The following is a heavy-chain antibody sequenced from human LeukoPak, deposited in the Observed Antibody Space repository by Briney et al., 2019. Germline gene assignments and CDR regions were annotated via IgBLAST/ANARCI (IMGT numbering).Heavy chain of an antibody. CDR3: AKWKYSNSGIDDY. CDR1: GFIFSSYS. Sequence: GGSLRLSCAASGFIFSSYSMSWVRQAPGKGLEWVSVITGSGGNTYYADSVKGRFTISKDNSKNTVYLQMSSLRVDDTAVYYCAKWKYSNSGIDDYWGQGTLVTVSS. D-gene: IGHD6-6*01. J-gene: IGHJ4*02. V-gene: IGHV3-23*01. CDR2: ITGSGGNT.